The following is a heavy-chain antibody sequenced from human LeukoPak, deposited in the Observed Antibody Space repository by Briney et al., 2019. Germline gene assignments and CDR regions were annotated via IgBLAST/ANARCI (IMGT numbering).Heavy chain of an antibody. V-gene: IGHV3-11*06. CDR3: ARRYSGSLRYFDY. D-gene: IGHD1-26*01. J-gene: IGHJ4*02. Sequence: SVKGRFTISRDNAKNSLYLQMHSLRDEDTAVYYCARRYSGSLRYFDYWGRGTLVAVSS.